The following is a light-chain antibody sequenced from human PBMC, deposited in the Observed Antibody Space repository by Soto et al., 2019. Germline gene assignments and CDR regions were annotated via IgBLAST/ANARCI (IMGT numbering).Light chain of an antibody. V-gene: IGKV3-20*01. CDR3: QEYGTSLYT. J-gene: IGKJ2*01. CDR1: QSIDNNY. Sequence: EIVLTQSPGTLSLSPGERATLSCRASQSIDNNYLAWFHQKPGQAPRLLIYGASSTATGIPDRFSGSGSGTDFTLTISRLEPEDFGIYYCQEYGTSLYTFGQGTKLEIK. CDR2: GAS.